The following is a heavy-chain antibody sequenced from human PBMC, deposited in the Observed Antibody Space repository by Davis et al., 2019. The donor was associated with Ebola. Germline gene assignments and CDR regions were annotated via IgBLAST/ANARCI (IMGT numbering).Heavy chain of an antibody. CDR2: IYNSGSP. Sequence: SETLSLTCTVSGGSIRSHHWSWIRQSPGMGLEWIGYIYNSGSPNYNPSLKSRVTMSVDTSKNHFSLKLSSVTAADTAVYYCARDSRWLVPGTYYYYGMDVWGQGTTVTVSS. D-gene: IGHD6-19*01. V-gene: IGHV4-59*11. CDR1: GGSIRSHH. J-gene: IGHJ6*02. CDR3: ARDSRWLVPGTYYYYGMDV.